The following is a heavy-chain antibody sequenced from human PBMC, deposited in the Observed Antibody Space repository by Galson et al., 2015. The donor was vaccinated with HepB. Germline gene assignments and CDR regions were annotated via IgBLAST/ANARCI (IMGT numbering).Heavy chain of an antibody. Sequence: ETLSLTCAVYGGSFSGYYWSWIRQPPGKGLEWIGEINHSGSTNYNPSLKGRVTISVDTSKNQFSLKLRSVTAADTAVYYCARGGRRGPSGSGRMDVWGQGTTVTVSS. CDR3: ARGGRRGPSGSGRMDV. CDR2: INHSGST. CDR1: GGSFSGYY. V-gene: IGHV4-34*01. J-gene: IGHJ6*02. D-gene: IGHD3-10*01.